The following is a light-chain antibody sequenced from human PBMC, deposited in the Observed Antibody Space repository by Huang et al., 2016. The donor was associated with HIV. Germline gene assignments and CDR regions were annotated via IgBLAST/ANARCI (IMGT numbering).Light chain of an antibody. V-gene: IGKV3-15*01. CDR1: QSVNTN. CDR3: QQYNKWPPEYT. Sequence: VMMSQSPATLAASPGERVTLSCGASQSVNTNLAWYQQKPGQPPRLPSYAAATRASGVSARVAGSGSGTEFTITIDSLQSDDFAVYYCQQYNKWPPEYTFGQGTRLEIK. J-gene: IGKJ2*01. CDR2: AAA.